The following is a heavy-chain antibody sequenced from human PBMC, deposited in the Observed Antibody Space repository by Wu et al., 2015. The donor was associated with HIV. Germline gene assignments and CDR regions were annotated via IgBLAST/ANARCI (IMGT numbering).Heavy chain of an antibody. CDR2: INTLTGVT. CDR3: STFHEIQHY. V-gene: IGHV1-2*02. CDR1: GYDLAGYY. D-gene: IGHD3-10*01. J-gene: IGHJ4*02. Sequence: QVQLVQSGGEVKKTGASVKVSCKASGYDLAGYYIHWVRLVPGQGLQWMGWINTLTGVTSYQETFQGRVTMTRDTSINTAYMELSGLRSGDTALYYCSTFHEIQHYWGPGTLVAVSS.